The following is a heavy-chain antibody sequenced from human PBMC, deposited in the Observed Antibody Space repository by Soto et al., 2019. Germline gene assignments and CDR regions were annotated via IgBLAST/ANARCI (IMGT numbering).Heavy chain of an antibody. D-gene: IGHD6-13*01. CDR2: IDPSDSYT. J-gene: IGHJ5*02. CDR3: ARGIAAVGTGGSWFDP. CDR1: GYSLISYW. Sequence: PGESLKIPCKGSGYSLISYWINWVRQTPGKGLEWMGRIDPSDSYTNYSPSFQGHVTMSADKSISSVYLQWSSLKASDTAMYYCARGIAAVGTGGSWFDPWGQGTLVTVSS. V-gene: IGHV5-10-1*01.